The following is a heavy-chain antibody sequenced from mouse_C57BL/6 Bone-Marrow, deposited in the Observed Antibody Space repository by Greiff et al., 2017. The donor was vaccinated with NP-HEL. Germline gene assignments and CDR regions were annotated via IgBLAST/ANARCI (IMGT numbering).Heavy chain of an antibody. Sequence: EVKLQESGGDLVKPGGSLKLSCAASGFTFSSYGMSWVRQTPDKRLEWVATISSGGSYTYYPDSVKGRFTISRDNAKNTLYLQMSSLKSEDTAMYYCARRGGYEDDYWGQGTTLTVSS. V-gene: IGHV5-6*02. CDR2: ISSGGSYT. J-gene: IGHJ2*01. D-gene: IGHD2-2*01. CDR3: ARRGGYEDDY. CDR1: GFTFSSYG.